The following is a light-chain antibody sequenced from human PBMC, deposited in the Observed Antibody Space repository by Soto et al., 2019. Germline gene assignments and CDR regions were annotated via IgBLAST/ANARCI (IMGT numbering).Light chain of an antibody. J-gene: IGLJ1*01. Sequence: QSVLTKPPSVSGAPGQSCTSSCTGSRSNIGAGYDVHWYQQLPGTAPKLLIYGNSNRPSGVPDRFSGSKSGTSASLAITGLQADDEADYYCQYYDSSLSGYVFGTGTKVTVL. CDR2: GNS. CDR3: QYYDSSLSGYV. V-gene: IGLV1-40*01. CDR1: RSNIGAGYD.